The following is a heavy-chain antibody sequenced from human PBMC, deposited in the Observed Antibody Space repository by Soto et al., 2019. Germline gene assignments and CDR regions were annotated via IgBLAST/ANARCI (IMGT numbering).Heavy chain of an antibody. D-gene: IGHD4-17*01. V-gene: IGHV1-18*01. CDR1: GYTFTSYG. CDR2: ISAYNGDT. J-gene: IGHJ3*02. CDR3: ASPTFGDRDAFDI. Sequence: ASVKVSCKASGYTFTSYGISWVRQAPGQGLEWMGWISAYNGDTNYAQKLQGRVTMTTDTSTSTAYMELRSLRSDDTAVYYCASPTFGDRDAFDIWGQGTMVTVSS.